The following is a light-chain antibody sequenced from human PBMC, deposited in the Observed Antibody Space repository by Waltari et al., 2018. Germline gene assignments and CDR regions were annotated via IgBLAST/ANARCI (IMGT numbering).Light chain of an antibody. CDR1: QSIAIY. CDR2: AAS. V-gene: IGKV1-39*01. J-gene: IGKJ3*01. Sequence: DIQMTQSPSSLSASVGDRVTITCRASQSIAIYLNWYQQEPGKAPKLLIYAASSLQTGVPSRFSGSGSGTHFTLTISSLQPEDFATYYCQRSYSTPLTVGPGTKVDFQ. CDR3: QRSYSTPLT.